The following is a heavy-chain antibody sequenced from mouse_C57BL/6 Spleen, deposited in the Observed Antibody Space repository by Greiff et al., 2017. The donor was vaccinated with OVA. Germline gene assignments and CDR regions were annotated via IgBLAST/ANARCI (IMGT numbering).Heavy chain of an antibody. CDR2: IDPSDSYT. D-gene: IGHD2-4*01. CDR3: ANYDYDVAFDY. V-gene: IGHV1-59*01. J-gene: IGHJ2*01. Sequence: QVQLKQPGAELVRPGTSVKLSCKASGYTFTSYWMHWVKQRPGQGLEWIGVIDPSDSYTNYNQKFKGKATLTVDTSSSTAYMQLSSLTSEDSAVYYCANYDYDVAFDYWGQGATLTVSS. CDR1: GYTFTSYW.